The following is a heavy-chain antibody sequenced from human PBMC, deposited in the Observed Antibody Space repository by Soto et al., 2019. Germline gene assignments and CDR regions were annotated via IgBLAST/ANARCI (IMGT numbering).Heavy chain of an antibody. Sequence: QVQLQQWGVGLLKPSETLSLTCAVYGESFNGYYWSWIRQPPGRGLEWIGEINNGGSTNYNPSLKSRVTMSVDTSKNQFSLKLSSATAADTAVYFCARGVVRRVIIQYTSFFDYWGQGTLVSASS. V-gene: IGHV4-34*01. CDR2: INNGGST. J-gene: IGHJ4*02. D-gene: IGHD3-10*01. CDR3: ARGVVRRVIIQYTSFFDY. CDR1: GESFNGYY.